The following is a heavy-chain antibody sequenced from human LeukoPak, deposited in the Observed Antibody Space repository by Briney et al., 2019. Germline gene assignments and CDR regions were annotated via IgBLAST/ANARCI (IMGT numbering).Heavy chain of an antibody. V-gene: IGHV3-21*01. Sequence: PGGSLRLSCAASGFTFSSYSMNWVRQAPGKGLEWVSSISSSSSYIYYADSVKGRFTISRDNAKNSLYLQMNSLRAEDTAVYYCARSYYDSSGYYVKDDAFDIWGQGTMVTVSS. J-gene: IGHJ3*02. CDR2: ISSSSSYI. CDR1: GFTFSSYS. D-gene: IGHD3-22*01. CDR3: ARSYYDSSGYYVKDDAFDI.